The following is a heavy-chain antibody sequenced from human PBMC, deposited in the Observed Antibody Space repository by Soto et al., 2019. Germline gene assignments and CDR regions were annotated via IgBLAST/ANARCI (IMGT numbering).Heavy chain of an antibody. V-gene: IGHV4-59*12. Sequence: SQPLSLTCPVSCGSISSYYWCSILHPPGKLLEFIGHIYYSGTTNYNTSLKSRVTISVDRSKNQFSLKLSSVTAADTAVYYCARGINYYDSSGDSWFDTWGQGTLVTVSS. CDR2: IYYSGTT. J-gene: IGHJ5*02. D-gene: IGHD3-22*01. CDR1: CGSISSYY. CDR3: ARGINYYDSSGDSWFDT.